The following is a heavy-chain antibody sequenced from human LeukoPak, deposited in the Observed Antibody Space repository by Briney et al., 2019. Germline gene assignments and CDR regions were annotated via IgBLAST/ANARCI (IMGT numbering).Heavy chain of an antibody. Sequence: PSETLSLTCTVSGGSISSYYWSWIRQPTGKGLEWIGRIYTSGSTNYNPSLKSRVTMSVDTSKNQFSLKLSSVTAADTAVYYCARDMGEYSSSWYFDYWGQGTLVTVSS. V-gene: IGHV4-4*07. J-gene: IGHJ4*02. CDR1: GGSISSYY. CDR3: ARDMGEYSSSWYFDY. CDR2: IYTSGST. D-gene: IGHD6-13*01.